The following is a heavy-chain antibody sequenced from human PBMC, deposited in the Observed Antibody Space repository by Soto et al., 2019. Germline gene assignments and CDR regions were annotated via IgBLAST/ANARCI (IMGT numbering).Heavy chain of an antibody. D-gene: IGHD3-22*01. CDR3: ARGSYYCDSSGYYEY. CDR2: IYHSGST. Sequence: PFRTLYITCTFFYGSISSRDYYWSFINQPPLKGLEWIGYIYHSGSTYYNPSLKSRVTISVDTSKNQFSLKLSSVTAADTAVYYCARGSYYCDSSGYYEYWGQGTLVTVSS. V-gene: IGHV4-30-4*01. J-gene: IGHJ4*02. CDR1: YGSISSRDYY.